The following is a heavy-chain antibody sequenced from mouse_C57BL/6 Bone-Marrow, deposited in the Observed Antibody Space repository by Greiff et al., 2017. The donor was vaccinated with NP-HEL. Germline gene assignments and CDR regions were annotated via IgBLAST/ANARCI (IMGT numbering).Heavy chain of an antibody. Sequence: EVQLQQSGPELVKPGASVKISCKASGYTFTDYYMNWVKQSHGKSLEWIGDINPNNGGTSYNQKFKGKATLTVDKSSSTAYMELRSLTSEDSAVYYCARPSGSSYGDYYAMDYWGQGTSVTVSS. CDR3: ARPSGSSYGDYYAMDY. V-gene: IGHV1-26*01. CDR2: INPNNGGT. J-gene: IGHJ4*01. CDR1: GYTFTDYY. D-gene: IGHD1-1*01.